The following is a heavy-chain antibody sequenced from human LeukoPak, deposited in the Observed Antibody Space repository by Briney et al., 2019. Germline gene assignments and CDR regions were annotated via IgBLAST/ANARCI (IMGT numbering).Heavy chain of an antibody. V-gene: IGHV1-46*01. CDR3: AAPGRTAGSGMDV. CDR2: INPSGGST. Sequence: ASVKVSCMASGYTFTSYYMHWVRQAPGQGLEWMGIINPSGGSTSYAQKFQGRVTMTRDTSTSTVYMELSSLRSEDTAVYYCAAPGRTAGSGMDVWGKGTTVTVSS. D-gene: IGHD6-13*01. J-gene: IGHJ6*04. CDR1: GYTFTSYY.